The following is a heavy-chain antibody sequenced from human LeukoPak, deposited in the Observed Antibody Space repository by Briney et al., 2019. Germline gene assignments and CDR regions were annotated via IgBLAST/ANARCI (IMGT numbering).Heavy chain of an antibody. J-gene: IGHJ4*02. D-gene: IGHD2-8*01. CDR2: ISGSGDST. Sequence: HPGGSLRLSCAASGFTFRSFAVTWVRQAPGKGLEWVSVISGSGDSTYYADSVKGRFTISRDNSKNTLYLQMGSLRAEDMAVYYCARERRTNGVRYFDYWGQGTLVTVSS. V-gene: IGHV3-23*01. CDR3: ARERRTNGVRYFDY. CDR1: GFTFRSFA.